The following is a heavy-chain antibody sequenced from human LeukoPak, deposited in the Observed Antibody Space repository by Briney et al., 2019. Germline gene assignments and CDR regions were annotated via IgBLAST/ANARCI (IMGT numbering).Heavy chain of an antibody. Sequence: TGGSLRLSCSASGFTFSAYAMHWVRQAPGKGLEYVSAISPNGGSTYYADSVKGRFTISRDNSKNTLYLQMNSLRAEDTAVYYCAKSIHSSSWLFDYWGQGTLVTVSS. CDR1: GFTFSAYA. CDR3: AKSIHSSSWLFDY. V-gene: IGHV3-64*04. J-gene: IGHJ4*02. D-gene: IGHD6-13*01. CDR2: ISPNGGST.